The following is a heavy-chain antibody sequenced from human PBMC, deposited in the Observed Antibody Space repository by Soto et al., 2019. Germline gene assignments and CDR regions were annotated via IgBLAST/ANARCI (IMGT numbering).Heavy chain of an antibody. Sequence: QVKLVQSGAEVKKPGASVKVSCKASGYTFTGYYMHWVRQAPGQGLEWMGWINPNSGGTNYAQKFQGWVTMTRDTSISTAYMELSRLRSDDTAVYYCASTLASPDRAYYYYGMDVWGQGTTVTVSS. V-gene: IGHV1-2*04. D-gene: IGHD5-12*01. J-gene: IGHJ6*02. CDR1: GYTFTGYY. CDR3: ASTLASPDRAYYYYGMDV. CDR2: INPNSGGT.